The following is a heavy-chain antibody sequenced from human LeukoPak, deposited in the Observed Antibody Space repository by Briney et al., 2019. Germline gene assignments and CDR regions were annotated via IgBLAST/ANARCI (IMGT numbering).Heavy chain of an antibody. CDR2: ISGSGGST. V-gene: IGHV3-23*01. CDR3: AKNSFVEMATGGSN. J-gene: IGHJ4*02. Sequence: GGSLRLSCAASGFTFSSYAMSWVRQAPGKGLEWVSAISGSGGSTYYADSVKGRFTISRDNSKNTLYLQMNSLRAEDTAVYYCAKNSFVEMATGGSNWGQGTLVTVSS. CDR1: GFTFSSYA. D-gene: IGHD5-24*01.